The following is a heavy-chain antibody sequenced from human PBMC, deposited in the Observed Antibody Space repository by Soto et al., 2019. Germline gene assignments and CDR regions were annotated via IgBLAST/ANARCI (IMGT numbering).Heavy chain of an antibody. Sequence: GSLRLSCAASGFTLRSYGMHWVRQAPGKGLVWVSRINNDGTNTDYADSVKGRFTISRDNAKNPVYLQVNNLRAEDTAVYYCARDVSWRGELSWGQGTLVTGS. CDR2: INNDGTNT. D-gene: IGHD1-7*01. CDR3: ARDVSWRGELS. J-gene: IGHJ5*01. V-gene: IGHV3-74*01. CDR1: GFTLRSYG.